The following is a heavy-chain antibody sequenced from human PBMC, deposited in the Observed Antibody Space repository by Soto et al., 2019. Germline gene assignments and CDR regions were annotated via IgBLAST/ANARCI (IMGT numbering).Heavy chain of an antibody. Sequence: ASVKVSCKASGYTFTSYYMHWVRQAPGQGLEWMGIINPSGGSTSYAQNFQGRVTMTRDTSTSTVYMELSSLRSEDTAVYYCARAPEACSPTTCSEYFQNWGQGTLVTVSS. D-gene: IGHD2-15*01. J-gene: IGHJ1*01. CDR2: INPSGGST. CDR1: GYTFTSYY. V-gene: IGHV1-46*01. CDR3: ARAPEACSPTTCSEYFQN.